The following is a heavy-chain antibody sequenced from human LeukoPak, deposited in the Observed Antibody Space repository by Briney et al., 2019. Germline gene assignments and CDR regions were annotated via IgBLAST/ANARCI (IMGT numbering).Heavy chain of an antibody. CDR2: ISSSGSTI. CDR1: GFTFSSYS. Sequence: PGGSLRLSCAASGFTFSSYSMNWVRQAPGKGLEWVSYISSSGSTIYYADSVKSRFTISRDNAKNSLYLQMNSLRAEDTAVYYCARGPHDYFDYWGQGTLVTVSS. V-gene: IGHV3-48*04. J-gene: IGHJ4*02. D-gene: IGHD3-3*01. CDR3: ARGPHDYFDY.